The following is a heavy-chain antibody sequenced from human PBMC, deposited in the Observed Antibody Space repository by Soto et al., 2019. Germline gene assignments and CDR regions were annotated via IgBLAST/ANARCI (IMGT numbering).Heavy chain of an antibody. J-gene: IGHJ4*02. CDR3: ALSRDDFWSGYSLHY. CDR1: GFPFSSYG. D-gene: IGHD3-3*01. Sequence: QVQLVQSGAEVKKPGASVKVSCKASGFPFSSYGISWVRQAPGQGLEWMGWISTDNGNTNYAQNLQGRITTTTDTSTSTAYMELRSLRSDDTAVYYCALSRDDFWSGYSLHYWGQGTLVTVSS. CDR2: ISTDNGNT. V-gene: IGHV1-18*01.